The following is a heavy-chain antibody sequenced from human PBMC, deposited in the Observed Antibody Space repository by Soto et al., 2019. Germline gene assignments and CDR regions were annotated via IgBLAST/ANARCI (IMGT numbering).Heavy chain of an antibody. J-gene: IGHJ3*02. V-gene: IGHV3-33*01. D-gene: IGHD3-22*01. CDR3: PRDDDNPDNALDM. Sequence: QLQLVESGGGVVQPWRSLRLCCAASGFIFSQYGMHWVRQTPDKGLEWVGLIGRDGSRHFYAESVKGRFTISSDNSNTSLYLQIDSLRVEDTALYFCPRDDDNPDNALDMWAQGTVVTVS. CDR2: IGRDGSRH. CDR1: GFIFSQYG.